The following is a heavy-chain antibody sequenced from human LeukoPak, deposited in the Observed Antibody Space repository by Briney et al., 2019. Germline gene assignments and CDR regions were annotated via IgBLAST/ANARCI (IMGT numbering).Heavy chain of an antibody. CDR3: ASCVVVVPVLYYYGMDV. J-gene: IGHJ6*02. CDR2: VYYSGST. CDR1: GGSISSSSYY. Sequence: SETLSLTCTVSGGSISSSSYYWGWSRQPPGKGLEWIGSVYYSGSTYYNPSLKSRVTISVDTSKNQFSLKLSSVTAADTAVYYRASCVVVVPVLYYYGMDVWGQGTTVTVSS. D-gene: IGHD2-2*01. V-gene: IGHV4-39*01.